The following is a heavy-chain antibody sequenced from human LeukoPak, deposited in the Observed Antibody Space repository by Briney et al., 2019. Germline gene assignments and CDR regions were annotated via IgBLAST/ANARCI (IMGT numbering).Heavy chain of an antibody. Sequence: GGSLRLSCTASGLTFSNYATTWVRQAPGKGLEGVSSITGSGRGTYYADSVKGRFSVSRDTSQNTVFLHMNSLRADDTALYYCSKDPNGDYVGAFDMWGPGTMVTVSS. CDR2: ITGSGRGT. D-gene: IGHD4-17*01. V-gene: IGHV3-23*01. J-gene: IGHJ3*02. CDR3: SKDPNGDYVGAFDM. CDR1: GLTFSNYA.